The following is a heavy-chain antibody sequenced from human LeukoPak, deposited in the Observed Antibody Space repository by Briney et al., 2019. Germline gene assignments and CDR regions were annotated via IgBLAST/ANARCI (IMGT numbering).Heavy chain of an antibody. CDR1: GYTFTGYY. CDR2: IIPILGIA. CDR3: ARSRGRWLQLLGAFDI. Sequence: SVKVSCKASGYTFTGYYMHWVRQAPGQGLEWMGRIIPILGIANYAQKFQGRVTITADKSTSTAYMELSSLRSEDTAVYYCARSRGRWLQLLGAFDIWGQGTMVTVSS. D-gene: IGHD5-24*01. J-gene: IGHJ3*02. V-gene: IGHV1-69*02.